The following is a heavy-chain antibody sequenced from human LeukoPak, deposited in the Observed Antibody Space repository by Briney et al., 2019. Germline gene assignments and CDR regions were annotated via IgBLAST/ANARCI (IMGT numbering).Heavy chain of an antibody. V-gene: IGHV4-39*07. CDR2: IYYSGST. Sequence: SETLSLTCTVSGGSISSSSYYWGWIRQPPGKGLEWIGSIYYSGSTYYNPSLKSRVTISVDTSKNQFSLKLSSVTAADTAVYYCARDDIVVVPNWFDPWGQGTLVTVSS. CDR1: GGSISSSSYY. J-gene: IGHJ5*02. CDR3: ARDDIVVVPNWFDP. D-gene: IGHD2-2*01.